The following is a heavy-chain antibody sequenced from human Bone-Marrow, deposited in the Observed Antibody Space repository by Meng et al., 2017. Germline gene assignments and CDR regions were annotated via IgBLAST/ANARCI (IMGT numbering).Heavy chain of an antibody. CDR1: GGSVSSGSYY. CDR2: ISYSAST. Sequence: SETLSLTCSVSGGSVSSGSYYWSWIRQPPGKALEWIGYISYSASTNYNPSLKSRVTMSIDTSKNQFSLKLNSVTAADTAVYYCARVGQTSYYYASGSYYIDYWGQGTPVTVSS. J-gene: IGHJ4*02. CDR3: ARVGQTSYYYASGSYYIDY. V-gene: IGHV4-61*01. D-gene: IGHD3-10*01.